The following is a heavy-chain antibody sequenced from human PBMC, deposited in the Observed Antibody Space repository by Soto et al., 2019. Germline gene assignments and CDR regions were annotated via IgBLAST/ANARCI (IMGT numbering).Heavy chain of an antibody. V-gene: IGHV5-51*01. CDR1: GYSFTSYW. D-gene: IGHD3-9*01. CDR3: ARHGSQLRYFDWLSTYYYYGMDV. Sequence: GESLKISCKGSGYSFTSYWIGWVRQMPGKGLEWMGIIYPGDSDTRYSPSFQGQVTISADKSISTAYLQWSSLKASDTAMYYCARHGSQLRYFDWLSTYYYYGMDVWGQGTTVTVS. CDR2: IYPGDSDT. J-gene: IGHJ6*02.